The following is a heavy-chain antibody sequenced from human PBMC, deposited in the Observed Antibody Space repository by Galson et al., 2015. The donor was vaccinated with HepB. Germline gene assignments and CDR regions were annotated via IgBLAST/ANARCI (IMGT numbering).Heavy chain of an antibody. D-gene: IGHD2-2*01. CDR3: ATIRVGYCITTSCKADAFDI. Sequence: VKVSCKASGYTFSTYYIHWVRQAPGQGLEWMGIINPSGGRTTYAQKFQDRVTMTRDTSTSTVYMELSSLRSEDTAVYYCATIRVGYCITTSCKADAFDIWGQGTLVTVSS. CDR2: INPSGGRT. V-gene: IGHV1-46*01. CDR1: GYTFSTYY. J-gene: IGHJ4*02.